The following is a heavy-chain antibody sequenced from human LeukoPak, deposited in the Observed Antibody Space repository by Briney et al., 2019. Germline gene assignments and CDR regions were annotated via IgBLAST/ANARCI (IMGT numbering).Heavy chain of an antibody. Sequence: GESLKISCKGSGYNFPNYWIAWVRQMPGKGLEWMGVIYPADSHTAYSPSFQGQVTLSVDKSISTAYLQWSSLEASDAAMYYCARGSPDYYYQFLDVWGKGTTVTVSS. CDR3: ARGSPDYYYQFLDV. J-gene: IGHJ6*03. CDR1: GYNFPNYW. V-gene: IGHV5-51*01. CDR2: IYPADSHT.